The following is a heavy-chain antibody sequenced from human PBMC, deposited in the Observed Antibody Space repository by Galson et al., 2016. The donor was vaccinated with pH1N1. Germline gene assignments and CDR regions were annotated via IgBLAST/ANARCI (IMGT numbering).Heavy chain of an antibody. Sequence: SLRLSCAVSGFTFSTYWMTWVRQAPGKGLEWVANINQDGSEKHYVDSVKGRFTISRDNAKNSLYLQMNSLRAEDTAVFYCVRQIYGSGSTWGQGTLVTVSS. J-gene: IGHJ5*02. D-gene: IGHD3-10*01. CDR1: GFTFSTYW. V-gene: IGHV3-7*01. CDR2: INQDGSEK. CDR3: VRQIYGSGST.